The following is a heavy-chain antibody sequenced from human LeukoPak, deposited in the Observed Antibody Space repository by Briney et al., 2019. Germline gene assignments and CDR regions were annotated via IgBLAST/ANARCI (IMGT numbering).Heavy chain of an antibody. CDR2: IYHSGST. D-gene: IGHD3-10*01. Sequence: SETLSLTCAVSGYSISSGYYWGWIRQPPGKGLEWIGSIYHSGSTYYNPSLKSRVTISVDTSKNQFSLKLSSVTAADTAVYYCARQGVLCFGELYTDGGQGTLVTVSS. CDR3: ARQGVLCFGELYTD. V-gene: IGHV4-38-2*01. J-gene: IGHJ4*02. CDR1: GYSISSGYY.